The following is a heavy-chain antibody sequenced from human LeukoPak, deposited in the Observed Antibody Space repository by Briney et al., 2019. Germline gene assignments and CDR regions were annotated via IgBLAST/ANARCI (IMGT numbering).Heavy chain of an antibody. J-gene: IGHJ4*02. D-gene: IGHD2-21*02. CDR1: GYTFSSYG. V-gene: IGHV1-18*01. CDR3: ARVDEPLLSAAALDY. CDR2: IGAYNGYT. Sequence: ASVKVSCKGSGYTFSSYGINWVRQVPGQGLEWMGWIGAYNGYTVYAENLQGRVTMTTDTSTSTAHMELRSLRSDDAAVYYCARVDEPLLSAAALDYWGQGTLVTVSS.